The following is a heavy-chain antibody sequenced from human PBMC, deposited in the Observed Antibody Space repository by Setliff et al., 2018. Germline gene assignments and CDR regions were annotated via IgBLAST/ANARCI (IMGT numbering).Heavy chain of an antibody. CDR1: GDSISSGSHY. D-gene: IGHD3-16*01. J-gene: IGHJ4*02. Sequence: SETLSLTCTVSGDSISSGSHYWGWIRQPPXKGXEXXGXXXXXXXXXXXXXLXXXXTISVDTSKNQFSLKLTSVTAADTAVYYCARGXVLGTGDFDYWGQGTLVTVSS. CDR3: ARGXVLGTGDFDY. CDR2: XXXXXXX. V-gene: IGHV4-39*01.